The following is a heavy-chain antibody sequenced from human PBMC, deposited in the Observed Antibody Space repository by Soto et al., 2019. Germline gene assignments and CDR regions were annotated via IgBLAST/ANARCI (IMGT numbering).Heavy chain of an antibody. Sequence: PGGSLRLSCAASGFTFSSYAMHWVRQAPGKGLEWVAVISYDGSNKYYADSVKGRFTISRDNSKNMLYLQMNSLRAEDTAVYYCARAITLLEWRYYYYGMDVWGQGTTVTVSS. J-gene: IGHJ6*02. CDR2: ISYDGSNK. CDR1: GFTFSSYA. D-gene: IGHD3-3*01. CDR3: ARAITLLEWRYYYYGMDV. V-gene: IGHV3-30-3*01.